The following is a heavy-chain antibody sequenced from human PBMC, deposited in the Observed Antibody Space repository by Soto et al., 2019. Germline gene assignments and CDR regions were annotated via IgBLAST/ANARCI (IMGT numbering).Heavy chain of an antibody. V-gene: IGHV1-18*01. CDR3: ARDLESSYSETTSDY. D-gene: IGHD1-26*01. CDR1: GYTFTSYG. Sequence: QVQLVQSGAEVKKPGASVKVSCKASGYTFTSYGISWVRQAPGQGLEWMGWISAYNGNTNYAQKLKGRVTMTTDTSTSTAYMELRRLRSDDTAVYYFARDLESSYSETTSDYGGEGTLVTVSS. J-gene: IGHJ4*02. CDR2: ISAYNGNT.